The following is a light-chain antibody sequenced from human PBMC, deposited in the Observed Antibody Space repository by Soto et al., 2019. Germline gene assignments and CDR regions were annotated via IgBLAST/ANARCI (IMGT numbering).Light chain of an antibody. CDR2: AAS. CDR1: QSISSY. J-gene: IGKJ2*01. Sequence: DIQMTQSPSSLSASVGDRVTITCRASQSISSYLNWYQQKPGKAPTLLIYAASSLQSGVPSRFSGRGSGTDFTLTISSLQPEDFATYYCQQSYSTPYTFGQGTKLEIK. CDR3: QQSYSTPYT. V-gene: IGKV1-39*01.